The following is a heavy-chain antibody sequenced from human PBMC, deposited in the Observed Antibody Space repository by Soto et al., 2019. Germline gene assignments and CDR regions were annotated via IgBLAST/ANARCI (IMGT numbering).Heavy chain of an antibody. Sequence: VQLVQSGPEMKKPGESLRISCEGSGYRFASYWITWVRQVPGKGLEWMGRIDPLDSQTNYSASFEGHVTFSADKSINTAFLQWSSLRASDTATYFCTRHAVITSGGVIVSPWFDPWGQGTPVTVSS. D-gene: IGHD3-16*02. CDR1: GYRFASYW. J-gene: IGHJ5*02. CDR2: IDPLDSQT. CDR3: TRHAVITSGGVIVSPWFDP. V-gene: IGHV5-10-1*01.